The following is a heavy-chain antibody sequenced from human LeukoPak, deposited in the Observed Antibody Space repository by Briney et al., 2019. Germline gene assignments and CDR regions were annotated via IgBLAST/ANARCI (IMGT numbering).Heavy chain of an antibody. J-gene: IGHJ3*02. CDR1: GYTFTGYY. Sequence: ASVKVSCKASGYTFTGYYMHWVRQAPRQGLEWMGWISAYNGNTNYAQKLQGRVTITTDTSTSTAYMELRSLRSDDTAVYYCARDPYCGGDCYSIENAFDIWGQGTMVTVSS. CDR2: ISAYNGNT. V-gene: IGHV1-18*04. D-gene: IGHD2-21*02. CDR3: ARDPYCGGDCYSIENAFDI.